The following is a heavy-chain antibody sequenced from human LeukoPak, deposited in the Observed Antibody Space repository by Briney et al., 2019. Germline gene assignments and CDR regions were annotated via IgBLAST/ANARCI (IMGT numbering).Heavy chain of an antibody. CDR3: AKDNSSSYYYYYGMDV. D-gene: IGHD6-6*01. J-gene: IGHJ6*02. CDR1: GFTFDDYA. Sequence: PGGSLRLSCAASGFTFDDYAMHWVRQAPGKGLEWVSGISWNGGSIGYADSVKGRFTISRDNAKNSLYLQMNSLRAEDTALYYCAKDNSSSYYYYYGMDVWGQGTTVTVSS. CDR2: ISWNGGSI. V-gene: IGHV3-9*01.